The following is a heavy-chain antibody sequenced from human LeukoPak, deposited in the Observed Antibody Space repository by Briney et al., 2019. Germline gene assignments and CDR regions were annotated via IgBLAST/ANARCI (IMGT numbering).Heavy chain of an antibody. Sequence: ASVKVSCKASGYTFTSYGISWVRQAPGQGLEWTGWISAYNGNTNYAQKLQGRVTMTTDTSTSTAYMELRSLRSDDTAVYYCARGGYDFWSGYTTFDPWGQGTLVTVSS. CDR2: ISAYNGNT. CDR1: GYTFTSYG. D-gene: IGHD3-3*01. V-gene: IGHV1-18*01. CDR3: ARGGYDFWSGYTTFDP. J-gene: IGHJ5*02.